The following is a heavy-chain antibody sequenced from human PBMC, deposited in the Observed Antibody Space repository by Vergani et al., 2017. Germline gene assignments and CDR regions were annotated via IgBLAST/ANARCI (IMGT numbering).Heavy chain of an antibody. J-gene: IGHJ5*02. Sequence: QVQLQESGPGLVKPSETLSLTCTVSGVSISSYYWSWIRQPAGKGLEWIGRIYTSGSTNYNPSLKSRVTMSVDTSKNQFSLKLSSVTAADTAVYYCARGRYCSSTSCHTNNWFDPWGQGTLVTVSS. D-gene: IGHD2-2*02. CDR1: GVSISSYY. CDR3: ARGRYCSSTSCHTNNWFDP. CDR2: IYTSGST. V-gene: IGHV4-4*07.